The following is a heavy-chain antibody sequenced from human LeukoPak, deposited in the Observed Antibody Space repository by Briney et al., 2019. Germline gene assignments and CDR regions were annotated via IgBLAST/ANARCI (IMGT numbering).Heavy chain of an antibody. CDR1: GYTFTDYY. D-gene: IGHD1-26*01. Sequence: ASVKVSCKASGYTFTDYYLHWVRQAPGQGLEWMGWINAKNGGTEYAQKFQGRVTLTRDTSISTAYMVLTSLRYDDTAVYYCARVTSGTYHYWGQGTLVTISP. CDR3: ARVTSGTYHY. V-gene: IGHV1-2*02. CDR2: INAKNGGT. J-gene: IGHJ4*02.